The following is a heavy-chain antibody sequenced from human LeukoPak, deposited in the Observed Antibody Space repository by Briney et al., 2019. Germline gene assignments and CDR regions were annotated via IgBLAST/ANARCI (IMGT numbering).Heavy chain of an antibody. J-gene: IGHJ4*02. CDR1: GFTFSSYW. CDR2: IKQDGSEK. D-gene: IGHD5-24*01. V-gene: IGHV3-7*01. CDR3: ARGLPDGSFDY. Sequence: GGSLRLSCAASGFTFSSYWMSWVRQASGKGLDWVANIKQDGSEKYYVDSVKGRFTISRDNAKNSLYLQMNSLRAEDTAVYYCARGLPDGSFDYWGQGTLVTVSA.